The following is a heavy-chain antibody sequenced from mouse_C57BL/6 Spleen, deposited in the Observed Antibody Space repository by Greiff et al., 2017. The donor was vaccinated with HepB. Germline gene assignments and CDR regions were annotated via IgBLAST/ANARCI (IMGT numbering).Heavy chain of an antibody. Sequence: DVKLQESGPGLVKPSQSLSLTCSVTGYSITSGYYWNWIRQFPGNKLEWMGYISYDGSNNYNPSLKNRISITRDTSKNQFFLKLNSVTTEDTATYSCARGDYGSSYSWYFDVWGTGTTVTVSS. CDR2: ISYDGSN. CDR3: ARGDYGSSYSWYFDV. J-gene: IGHJ1*03. D-gene: IGHD1-1*01. V-gene: IGHV3-6*01. CDR1: GYSITSGYY.